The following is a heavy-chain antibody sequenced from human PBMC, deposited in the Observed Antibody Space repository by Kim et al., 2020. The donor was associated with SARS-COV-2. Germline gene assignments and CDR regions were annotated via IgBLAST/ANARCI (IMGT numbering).Heavy chain of an antibody. V-gene: IGHV3-48*04. J-gene: IGHJ6*02. Sequence: GGSLRLSCAASGFTFSSYSMNWVRQAPGKGLEWVSYISSSSSTIYYADSVKGRFTISRDNAKNSLYLQMNSLRAEDTAVYYCARDFPNAVVVVINYYYYYGMDVWGQGTTVTVSS. D-gene: IGHD3-22*01. CDR2: ISSSSSTI. CDR1: GFTFSSYS. CDR3: ARDFPNAVVVVINYYYYYGMDV.